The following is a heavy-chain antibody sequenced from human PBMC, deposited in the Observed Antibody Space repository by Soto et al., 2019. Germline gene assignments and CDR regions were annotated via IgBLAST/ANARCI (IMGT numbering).Heavy chain of an antibody. J-gene: IGHJ4*02. D-gene: IGHD6-13*01. V-gene: IGHV1-18*01. CDR3: AREGIAAAGTDY. Sequence: ASVKVSCKASGYTFTTYDISWVRQATGQGLEWMGWMNPYSGNTNYAQKLQGRVTMTTDTSTSTAYMELRSLRSDDTAVYYCAREGIAAAGTDYWGQGTLVTVSS. CDR2: MNPYSGNT. CDR1: GYTFTTYD.